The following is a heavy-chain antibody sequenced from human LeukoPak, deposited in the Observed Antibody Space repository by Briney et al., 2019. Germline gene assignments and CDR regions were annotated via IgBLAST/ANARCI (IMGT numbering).Heavy chain of an antibody. CDR2: ISGSGGST. V-gene: IGHV3-23*01. Sequence: GGSLRLSCAASGFTFSSYAMSWVRQAPGKGLEWVSAISGSGGSTYYADSVKGRFTISRDNSKNTLYLQMNSLRAEDTAVYYCAKPAHYYGSGSYYTFDYWGQGTLVTVSS. D-gene: IGHD3-10*01. CDR1: GFTFSSYA. J-gene: IGHJ4*02. CDR3: AKPAHYYGSGSYYTFDY.